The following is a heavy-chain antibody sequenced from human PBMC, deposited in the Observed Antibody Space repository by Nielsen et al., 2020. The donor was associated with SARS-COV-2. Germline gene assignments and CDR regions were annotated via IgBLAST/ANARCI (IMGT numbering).Heavy chain of an antibody. V-gene: IGHV3-30*18. J-gene: IGHJ6*02. CDR2: ISYDGSNK. D-gene: IGHD6-13*01. CDR1: GFTFSSYG. Sequence: LSLTCAASGFTFSSYGMHWVRQAPGKGLEWVAVISYDGSNKYYADSVKGRFTISRDNSKNTLYLQMNSLRAEDTAVYYCAKDGVYSSSSYGMDVWGQGTTVTVSS. CDR3: AKDGVYSSSSYGMDV.